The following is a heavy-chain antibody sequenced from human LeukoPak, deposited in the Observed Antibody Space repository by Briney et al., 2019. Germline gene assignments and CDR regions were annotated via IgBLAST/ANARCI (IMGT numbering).Heavy chain of an antibody. Sequence: GGSLRLSCAASGFTFSSYGMSWVRQAPGKGLEWVSAISGSGGSTYYADSVKGRFTISRDNSKNSLYLQMNSLRAEDTAVYYCARVGMTTAYYFDYWGQGTLVTVSS. D-gene: IGHD4-17*01. CDR2: ISGSGGST. CDR1: GFTFSSYG. V-gene: IGHV3-23*01. J-gene: IGHJ4*02. CDR3: ARVGMTTAYYFDY.